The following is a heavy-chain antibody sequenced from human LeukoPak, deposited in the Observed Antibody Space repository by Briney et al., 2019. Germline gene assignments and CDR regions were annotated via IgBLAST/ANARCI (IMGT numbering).Heavy chain of an antibody. CDR1: GFIVSDYY. V-gene: IGHV3-11*01. J-gene: IGHJ4*02. D-gene: IGHD5-12*01. CDR3: VTISGHDFGFEGHYYFDY. Sequence: GGSLTLSCAASGFIVSDYYMSWIRQAPGKGLECVSFISESGTTKHYADSVKGRFTISRDNAKNSLFLHMNSLRADDRAVYYCVTISGHDFGFEGHYYFDYWGQGALVTVSS. CDR2: ISESGTTK.